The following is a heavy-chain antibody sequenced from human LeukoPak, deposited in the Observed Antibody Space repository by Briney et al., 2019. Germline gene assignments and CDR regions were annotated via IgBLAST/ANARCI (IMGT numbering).Heavy chain of an antibody. CDR2: IYYSGST. CDR3: ARAATYSNYVYYYYGMDV. Sequence: SETLSLTCTVSGGSISSGGYYWSWIRQHPGKGLEWIGYIYYSGSTYYNPSLKSRVTISVDTSKNQFSPKLSSVTAADTAVYYCARAATYSNYVYYYYGMDVWGQGTTVTVSS. J-gene: IGHJ6*02. CDR1: GGSISSGGYY. D-gene: IGHD4-11*01. V-gene: IGHV4-31*03.